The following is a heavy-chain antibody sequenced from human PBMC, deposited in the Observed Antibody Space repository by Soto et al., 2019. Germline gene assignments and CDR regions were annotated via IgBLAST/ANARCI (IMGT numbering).Heavy chain of an antibody. CDR1: GYSISSGNY. D-gene: IGHD2-2*01. CDR3: RSSTSCYDESCVDV. CDR2: LYHIGST. J-gene: IGHJ6*02. V-gene: IGHV4-38-2*01. Sequence: ASETLSLTCAVSGYSISSGNYWAWIRQPPGRGLEWIGSLYHIGSTHYNTSLKSRVTISVDTSKNHFSLELSSVTAADTAIYYCRSSTSCYDESCVDVWGQGTMVTVSS.